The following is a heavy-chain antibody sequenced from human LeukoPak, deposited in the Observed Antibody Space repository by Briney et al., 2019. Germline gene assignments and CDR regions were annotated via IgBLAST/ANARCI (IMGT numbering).Heavy chain of an antibody. CDR1: GFTFRIYA. V-gene: IGHV3-30-3*01. CDR3: ARGGALTYSSGFDY. Sequence: GGSLRLSCATSGFTFRIYAMHWVRQAPGKGLEWVAVMSFDGSNRYYADSVKGRFTISRDNSKNMLYLQMSSLRPEDTAVYYCARGGALTYSSGFDYWGRGTLVTVSS. D-gene: IGHD6-19*01. CDR2: MSFDGSNR. J-gene: IGHJ4*02.